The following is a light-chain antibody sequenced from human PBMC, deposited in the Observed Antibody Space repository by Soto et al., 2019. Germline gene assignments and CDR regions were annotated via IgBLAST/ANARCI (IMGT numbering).Light chain of an antibody. Sequence: QAVVTQESSLTVSPGGTVTLTCASSTGAVTSGYYPNWFQQKPGQPPRALIYSTDNKHSWTPARFSASLLGGKAALTLSGVQPEDEADYYCLLYDNGVGVFGGGTKVTVL. CDR2: STD. CDR3: LLYDNGVGV. V-gene: IGLV7-43*01. CDR1: TGAVTSGYY. J-gene: IGLJ3*02.